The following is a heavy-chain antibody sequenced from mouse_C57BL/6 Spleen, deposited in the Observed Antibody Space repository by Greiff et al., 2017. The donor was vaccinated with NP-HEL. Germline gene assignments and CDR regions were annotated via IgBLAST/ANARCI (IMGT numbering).Heavy chain of an antibody. CDR3: AREYYGKGPMDY. Sequence: EFQLQQSGPELVKPGASVKISCKASGYTFTDYYMNWVKQSHGKSLEWIGDINPNNGGTSYNQKFKGKATLTVDKSSSTAYMELRSLTSEDSAVYYCAREYYGKGPMDYWGQGTSVTVSS. CDR2: INPNNGGT. V-gene: IGHV1-26*01. J-gene: IGHJ4*01. CDR1: GYTFTDYY. D-gene: IGHD1-1*01.